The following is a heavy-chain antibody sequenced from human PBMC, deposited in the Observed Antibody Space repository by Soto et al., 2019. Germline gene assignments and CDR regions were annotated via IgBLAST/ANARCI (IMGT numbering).Heavy chain of an antibody. CDR2: IYYSGST. J-gene: IGHJ5*02. CDR1: GGSISSGDYY. V-gene: IGHV4-30-4*01. CDR3: ARAEGITMVRNYNWFDP. D-gene: IGHD3-10*01. Sequence: QVQLQESGPGLVKPSQTLSLTCTVSGGSISSGDYYWSWIRQPPGKGLEWIGYIYYSGSTYYNPSLKSRVTISVDTCKNQFSLKLSSVTAADTAVYYCARAEGITMVRNYNWFDPWGQGTLVTVSS.